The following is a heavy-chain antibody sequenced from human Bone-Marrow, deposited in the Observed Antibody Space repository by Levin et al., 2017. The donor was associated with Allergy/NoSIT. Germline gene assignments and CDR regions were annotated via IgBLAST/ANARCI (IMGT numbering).Heavy chain of an antibody. CDR2: IRSKAYGGTT. J-gene: IGHJ4*02. CDR3: TREEERDYFDY. CDR1: GFTFGDYA. Sequence: GESLKISCTASGFTFGDYAMSWVRQAPGKGLEWVGFIRSKAYGGTTEYAASVKGRFTISRDDSKSIAYLQMNSLKTEDTAVYYCTREEERDYFDYWGQGTLVTVSS. V-gene: IGHV3-49*04.